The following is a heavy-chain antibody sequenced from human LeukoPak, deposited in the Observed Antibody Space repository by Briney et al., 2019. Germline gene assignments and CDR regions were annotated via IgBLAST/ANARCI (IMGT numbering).Heavy chain of an antibody. J-gene: IGHJ4*02. CDR1: GFTFSSYG. CDR3: AAHSSGYYYGY. D-gene: IGHD3-22*01. V-gene: IGHV3-23*05. Sequence: GGTLRLSCAASGFTFSSYGMSWVRQAPGKGLEWVSAIETGGASTYYADSVKGRFSISRDNSKNTLYLQMNSLRAEDTAVYYCAAHSSGYYYGYWGQGTLVTVSS. CDR2: IETGGAST.